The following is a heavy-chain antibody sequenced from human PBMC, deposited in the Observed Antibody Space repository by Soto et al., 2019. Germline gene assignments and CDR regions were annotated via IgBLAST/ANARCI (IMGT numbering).Heavy chain of an antibody. Sequence: PSETLSLTCTVCGGSISSYYWSWIRQPAGKXLEWIGRIYTSGSTNYNPSLKSRVTMSVDTSKNQFSLKLSSVTAADTAVYYCARGFGGYCSSTSCYRGYGMDVWGQGTTVTVSS. CDR3: ARGFGGYCSSTSCYRGYGMDV. CDR1: GGSISSYY. D-gene: IGHD2-2*01. CDR2: IYTSGST. J-gene: IGHJ6*02. V-gene: IGHV4-4*07.